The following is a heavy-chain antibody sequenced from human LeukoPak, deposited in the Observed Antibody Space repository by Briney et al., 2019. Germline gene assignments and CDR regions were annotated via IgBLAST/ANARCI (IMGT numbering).Heavy chain of an antibody. CDR2: TYYRSKWYT. V-gene: IGHV6-1*01. Sequence: SQTLSLTCAISGDSVSSNSAAWNWVRQSPSRGLEWLGRTYYRSKWYTDYAESVKSRITINPDTSKNQFSLQVNSVTPEDTAVYYCARGSSRIYYYDSSGYSHVFDYWGQGILVTVSS. D-gene: IGHD3-22*01. J-gene: IGHJ4*02. CDR1: GDSVSSNSAA. CDR3: ARGSSRIYYYDSSGYSHVFDY.